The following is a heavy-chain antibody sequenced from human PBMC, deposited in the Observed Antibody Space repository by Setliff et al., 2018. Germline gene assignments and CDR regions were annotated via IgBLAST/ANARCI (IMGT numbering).Heavy chain of an antibody. CDR2: INHTGST. Sequence: SETLSLIWAVYGGSFSGYYWSWIRQPPGKGLEWIGEINHTGSTNYNPSLKSRVTISMDTSKNQFSLRVSSVTAADTAVYYCARSFSRREKFLLDYWGQGALVTVSS. J-gene: IGHJ4*02. V-gene: IGHV4-34*01. CDR3: ARSFSRREKFLLDY. CDR1: GGSFSGYY.